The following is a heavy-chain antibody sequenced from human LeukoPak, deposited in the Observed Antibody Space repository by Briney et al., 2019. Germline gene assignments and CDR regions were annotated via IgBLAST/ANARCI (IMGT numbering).Heavy chain of an antibody. J-gene: IGHJ6*04. D-gene: IGHD3-10*01. V-gene: IGHV1-69*06. CDR3: ARGILWFGEDYYGMDV. Sequence: SVRVSCKASGGTFSSYAISWVRQAPGQGLEWMGGIIPIFGTANYAQKFQGRVTITADKSTSTAYMELSSLRSEDTAVYYCARGILWFGEDYYGMDVWGKGTTVTVSS. CDR2: IIPIFGTA. CDR1: GGTFSSYA.